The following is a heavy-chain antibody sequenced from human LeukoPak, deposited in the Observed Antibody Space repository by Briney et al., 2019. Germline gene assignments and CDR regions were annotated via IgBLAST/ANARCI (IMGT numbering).Heavy chain of an antibody. Sequence: ASVKVSCKASGYTFTRYGISWGRHAPGQGLEWMGWIGAHNGNTNYAQNLQGRVTMTTDTSTSTAYMELRSLISEDTAVYYCARGGGYSYHEQYFDYWGQGTLVTVSS. CDR3: ARGGGYSYHEQYFDY. J-gene: IGHJ4*02. CDR2: IGAHNGNT. D-gene: IGHD5-18*01. V-gene: IGHV1-18*01. CDR1: GYTFTRYG.